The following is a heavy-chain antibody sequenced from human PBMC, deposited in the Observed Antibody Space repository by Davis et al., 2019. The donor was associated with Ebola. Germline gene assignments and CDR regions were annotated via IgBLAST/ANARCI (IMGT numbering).Heavy chain of an antibody. Sequence: ASVKVSCKASGYTFTSYGISWVRQAPGQGLEWMGWISAYNGNTNYAQKLQGRVTMTTDTSTSTAYMELRSLRSDDTAVYYCARVASLVGGMDYFDYWGQGTLVTVSS. J-gene: IGHJ4*02. V-gene: IGHV1-18*01. CDR1: GYTFTSYG. CDR3: ARVASLVGGMDYFDY. D-gene: IGHD1-26*01. CDR2: ISAYNGNT.